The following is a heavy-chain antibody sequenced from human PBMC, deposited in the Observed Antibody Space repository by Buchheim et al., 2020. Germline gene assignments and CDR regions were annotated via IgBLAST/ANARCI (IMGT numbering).Heavy chain of an antibody. V-gene: IGHV3-48*01. CDR3: ARDASGGVHDYAFDY. CDR2: ISSRSSTR. J-gene: IGHJ4*02. D-gene: IGHD3-16*01. Sequence: EVQLVESGGGLVQPGGSLRLSCAASGFTFSSYSMNWVRQAPGKGLEWVSYISSRSSTRYYADSVRGRFTISRDNAKNSLYLQMNSLRAEDTAVYYCARDASGGVHDYAFDYWGQGTL. CDR1: GFTFSSYS.